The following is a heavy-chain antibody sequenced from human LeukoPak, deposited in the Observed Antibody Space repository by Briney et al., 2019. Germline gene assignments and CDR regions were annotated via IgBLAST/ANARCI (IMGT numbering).Heavy chain of an antibody. V-gene: IGHV3-43*01. CDR1: GFTLDDYN. Sequence: GGSLRLSCAASGFTLDDYNMHWVRQAPGKGLEWVSLITWNGDSTYYADSVEGRFTISRDNSKNSLYLQMNSLRTEDTALYYCAKDKWLRGYYYYYMDVWGKGTTVTVSS. D-gene: IGHD5-12*01. CDR2: ITWNGDST. CDR3: AKDKWLRGYYYYYMDV. J-gene: IGHJ6*03.